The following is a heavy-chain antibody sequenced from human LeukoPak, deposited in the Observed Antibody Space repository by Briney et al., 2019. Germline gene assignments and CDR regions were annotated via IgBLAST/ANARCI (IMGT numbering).Heavy chain of an antibody. D-gene: IGHD3-10*01. CDR3: GREEFHSADF. J-gene: IGHJ4*02. CDR1: GFTFSRHW. Sequence: PGGSLRLSCAASGFTFSRHWMSWVRQAPGKGLEWVANIKEDGSDKYYVDSVKGRFTISRDNAQNSVYLQMNSVRAEDTAVYYCGREEFHSADFRGQGTLVTVSS. V-gene: IGHV3-7*01. CDR2: IKEDGSDK.